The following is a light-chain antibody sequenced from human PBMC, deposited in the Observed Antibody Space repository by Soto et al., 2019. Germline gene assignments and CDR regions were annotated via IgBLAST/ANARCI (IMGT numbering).Light chain of an antibody. CDR2: EVT. V-gene: IGLV2-8*01. CDR3: NSFAGRAKWV. J-gene: IGLJ3*02. CDR1: NGDVGGYNY. Sequence: QSALTQPPSASGSPGQSVTISCTGTNGDVGGYNYVSWYQQYPGKAPRLLIYEVTKRPSGVPDRFSGSKTGNSAYLTVSGLQPPDQPHSYCNSFAGRAKWVFGGGT.